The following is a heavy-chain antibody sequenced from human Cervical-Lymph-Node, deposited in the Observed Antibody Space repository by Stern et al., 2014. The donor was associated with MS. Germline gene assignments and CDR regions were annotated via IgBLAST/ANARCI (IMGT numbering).Heavy chain of an antibody. D-gene: IGHD3-10*01. CDR1: GFSLSTSGVA. V-gene: IGHV2-5*02. CDR3: AHRRGVFGFYP. Sequence: QVTLRESGPTVVKRTQTLTLTCTFSGFSLSTSGVAVGWIRQPPGKALEWLALIYWDDDKRYSPSLKTRLTITKDTSKNQVVLTMTNMDPVDIGTYYCAHRRGVFGFYPWGQGTLVTVSS. J-gene: IGHJ5*02. CDR2: IYWDDDK.